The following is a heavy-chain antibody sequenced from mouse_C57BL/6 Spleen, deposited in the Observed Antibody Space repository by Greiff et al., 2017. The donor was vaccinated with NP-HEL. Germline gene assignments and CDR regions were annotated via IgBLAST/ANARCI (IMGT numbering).Heavy chain of an antibody. J-gene: IGHJ4*01. CDR3: ARYSSGHYYAMDY. CDR1: GYTFTSYW. Sequence: VQLQQPGAELVRPGSSVKLSCKASGYTFTSYWMHWVKQRPIQGLEWIGNIDPSDSETHYNQKFKDKATLTVDKSSSTAYMQLSSLTSEDSAVYYCARYSSGHYYAMDYWGQGTSVTVSS. CDR2: IDPSDSET. D-gene: IGHD3-2*02. V-gene: IGHV1-52*01.